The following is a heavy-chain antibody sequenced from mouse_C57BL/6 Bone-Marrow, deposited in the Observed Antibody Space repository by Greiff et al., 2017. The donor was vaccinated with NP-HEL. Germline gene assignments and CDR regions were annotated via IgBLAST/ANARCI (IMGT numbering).Heavy chain of an antibody. V-gene: IGHV5-4*01. CDR1: GFTFSSYA. CDR3: ARDGLTTAPEYFDD. D-gene: IGHD1-2*01. CDR2: ISDGGSYT. J-gene: IGHJ2*01. Sequence: EVQVVESGGGLVKPGGSLKLSCAASGFTFSSYAMSWVRQTPEKRLEWVATISDGGSYTYYPDNVKGRFTISRDNAKNNLYLQMSHLKSEDTAMYYCARDGLTTAPEYFDDWGQGTTLTVSS.